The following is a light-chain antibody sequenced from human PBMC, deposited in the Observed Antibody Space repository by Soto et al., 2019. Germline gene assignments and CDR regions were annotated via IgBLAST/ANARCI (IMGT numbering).Light chain of an antibody. CDR3: QQYNTYSPWT. CDR1: QSVGSDY. Sequence: IVLTQSPRTLSLTPGEKATLSCRAIQSVGSDYLAWYKQKPGQAPRILIFGASGRATGIPDRFSGSGSGTDFTLPISSLQPDDVATYYCQQYNTYSPWTFAQGAKVDIK. J-gene: IGKJ1*01. CDR2: GAS. V-gene: IGKV3-20*01.